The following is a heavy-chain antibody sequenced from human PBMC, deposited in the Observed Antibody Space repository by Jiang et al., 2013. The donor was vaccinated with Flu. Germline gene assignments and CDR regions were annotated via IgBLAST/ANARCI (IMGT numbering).Heavy chain of an antibody. CDR2: ISSNSNYI. D-gene: IGHD3-22*01. CDR1: GFTFSSYT. V-gene: IGHV3-21*04. J-gene: IGHJ4*02. CDR3: AKLTDYFDSSGNFHY. Sequence: AASGFTFSSYTMSWVRQAPGKGLEWVSSISSNSNYIYYADSVKGRFTISRDNAKNSLYLQMNTLRAEDTAVYYCAKLTDYFDSSGNFHYWGQGTLVTVSS.